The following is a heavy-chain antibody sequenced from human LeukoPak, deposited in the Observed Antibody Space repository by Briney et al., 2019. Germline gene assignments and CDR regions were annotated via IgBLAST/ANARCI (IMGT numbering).Heavy chain of an antibody. CDR1: GYSISSGYY. CDR3: ARDLLDESGYNFDY. Sequence: SSETLSLTCTVSGYSISSGYYWGWIRQPPGKGLEWIGSIYHSGSTYYNPSLKSRVTISVDTSKNQFSLKLSSVTAADTAVYYCARDLLDESGYNFDYWGQGTLVTVSS. D-gene: IGHD3-22*01. CDR2: IYHSGST. V-gene: IGHV4-38-2*02. J-gene: IGHJ4*02.